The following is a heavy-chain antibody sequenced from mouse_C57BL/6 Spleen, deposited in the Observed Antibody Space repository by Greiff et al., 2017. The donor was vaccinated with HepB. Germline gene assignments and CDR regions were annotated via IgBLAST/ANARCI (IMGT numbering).Heavy chain of an antibody. V-gene: IGHV1-64*01. CDR3: ARTLYYAMDY. Sequence: QVQLQQPGAELVKPGASVKLSCKASGYTFTSYWMHWVKQRPGQGLEWIGRIHPNSGSTNYNEKFKSKATLTVDKSSSTAYMQLSSLTSEDSAVYYCARTLYYAMDYWGQGTSVTVSS. CDR1: GYTFTSYW. J-gene: IGHJ4*01. CDR2: IHPNSGST.